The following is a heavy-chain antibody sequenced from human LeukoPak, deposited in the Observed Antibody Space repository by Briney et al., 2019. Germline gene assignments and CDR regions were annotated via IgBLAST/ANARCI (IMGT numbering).Heavy chain of an antibody. D-gene: IGHD3-3*01. V-gene: IGHV3-33*01. CDR1: GFTFSSYG. CDR3: ARDSNYDFWKYFDY. Sequence: GGSLRLSCAASGFTFSSYGMHWVRQAPGKGLEWGAVIWYDGSNKYYADSVKGRFTISRDNSKNTLYLQMNSLRAEDTAVYYCARDSNYDFWKYFDYWGQGTLVTVSS. J-gene: IGHJ4*02. CDR2: IWYDGSNK.